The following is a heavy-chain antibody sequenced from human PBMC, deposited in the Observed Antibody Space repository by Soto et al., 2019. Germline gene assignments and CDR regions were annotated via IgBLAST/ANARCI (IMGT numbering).Heavy chain of an antibody. Sequence: SVKVSCKASGGTFSSYAISWVRQAPGQGLGWMGGIIPIFGTANYAQKFQGRVTITADKSTSTAYMELSSLRSEDTAVYYCARGAWLRYTGYYYGMDVWGQGTTVTVSS. J-gene: IGHJ6*02. CDR2: IIPIFGTA. CDR1: GGTFSSYA. D-gene: IGHD5-12*01. CDR3: ARGAWLRYTGYYYGMDV. V-gene: IGHV1-69*06.